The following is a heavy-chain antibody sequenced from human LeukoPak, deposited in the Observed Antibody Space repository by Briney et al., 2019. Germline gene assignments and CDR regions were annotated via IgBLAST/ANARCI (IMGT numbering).Heavy chain of an antibody. CDR3: ARVVMGYQLLCCDAFDI. CDR2: ISSSSSYI. D-gene: IGHD2-2*01. J-gene: IGHJ3*02. V-gene: IGHV3-21*03. CDR1: GFTFRTYS. Sequence: GGSLLLSCAASGFTFRTYSMNWVRQAPGKGLEWVSSISSSSSYIYYADSVKGRFTISRDNAKNSLYLQMNSLRAEDTAVYYCARVVMGYQLLCCDAFDIWGQGTMVTVSS.